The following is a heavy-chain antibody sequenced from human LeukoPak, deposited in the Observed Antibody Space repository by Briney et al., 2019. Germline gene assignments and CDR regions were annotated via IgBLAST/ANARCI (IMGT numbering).Heavy chain of an antibody. D-gene: IGHD1-26*01. V-gene: IGHV3-48*03. CDR2: ISSSGTSM. CDR3: ARVLGIVGG. CDR1: GFTLSRYE. J-gene: IGHJ4*02. Sequence: PGGSLRLCCAASGFTLSRYEMNWVRQAPGKGLEWVSYISSSGTSMYYADSVKGRFTISRDNAKNSLYLQMNSLRADDTAVYYCARVLGIVGGWGQGTLVTVSS.